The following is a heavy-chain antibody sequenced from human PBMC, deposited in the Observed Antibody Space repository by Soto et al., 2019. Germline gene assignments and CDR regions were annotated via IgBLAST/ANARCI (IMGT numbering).Heavy chain of an antibody. V-gene: IGHV1-69*13. D-gene: IGHD2-2*01. J-gene: IGHJ6*02. CDR1: GGTFSSYA. CDR3: ARSQGSSTSLEIYYYYYYGMDV. CDR2: IIPISETT. Sequence: LVKVSCKASGGTFSSYAISWVRQAPGQGLEWMGGIIPISETTNYAQKFQGRVTITADESKSTAYMELSSLRSEDTAVYYCARSQGSSTSLEIYYYYYYGMDVWGQGTTVTVSS.